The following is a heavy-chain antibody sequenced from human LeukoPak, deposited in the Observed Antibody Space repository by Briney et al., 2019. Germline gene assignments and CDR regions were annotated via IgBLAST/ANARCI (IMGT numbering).Heavy chain of an antibody. CDR3: ARDEVVVTAYNWFDP. J-gene: IGHJ5*02. V-gene: IGHV1-69*04. CDR2: IIPILGIA. CDR1: GGTFSSYA. D-gene: IGHD2-21*02. Sequence: SVTVSCKASGGTFSSYAISWVRQAPGQGLEWMGRIIPILGIANYAQKFQGRVTITADKSTSTAYMELSSLRSEDTAVYYCARDEVVVTAYNWFDPWGQGTLVTVSS.